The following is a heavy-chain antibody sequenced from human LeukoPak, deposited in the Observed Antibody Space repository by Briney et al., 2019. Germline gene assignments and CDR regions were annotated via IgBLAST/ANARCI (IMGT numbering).Heavy chain of an antibody. CDR2: ISAYNGST. Sequence: GASVKVSCKASGYTFTSYGISWVRQAPEQGLEWMGWISAYNGSTNYAQKLQGRVTMTTDTSTSTAYMELRSLRSDDTAVYYCARDQVSTRYFDWLPEGYYYGMDVWGQGTTVTVSS. CDR3: ARDQVSTRYFDWLPEGYYYGMDV. V-gene: IGHV1-18*01. J-gene: IGHJ6*02. D-gene: IGHD3-9*01. CDR1: GYTFTSYG.